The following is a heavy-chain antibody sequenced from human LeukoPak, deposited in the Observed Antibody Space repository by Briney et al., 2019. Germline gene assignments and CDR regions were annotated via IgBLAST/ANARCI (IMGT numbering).Heavy chain of an antibody. V-gene: IGHV1-24*01. CDR2: FDPEQAKT. CDR3: ATRSGDFWSGYEN. J-gene: IGHJ4*02. Sequence: ASVKLSCKVSGNSLTDLNIQWVRQAPGKGLECMGGFDPEQAKTVYAENFQGRVIMTEDPSTDTACMELSSLRSEDTAIYYCATRSGDFWSGYENWGQGTLVIVSS. CDR1: GNSLTDLN. D-gene: IGHD3-3*01.